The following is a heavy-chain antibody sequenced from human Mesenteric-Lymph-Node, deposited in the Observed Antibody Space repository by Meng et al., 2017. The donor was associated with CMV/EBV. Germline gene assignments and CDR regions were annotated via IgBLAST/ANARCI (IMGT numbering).Heavy chain of an antibody. CDR1: GFTVSSNY. V-gene: IGHV3-30*03. D-gene: IGHD1-26*01. J-gene: IGHJ4*02. Sequence: GESLKISCAASGFTVSSNYMSWVRQAPGKGLEWVAVISYDGSNKYYADSVKGRFTISRDNSKNTLYLQMNSLRAEDTAVYYCARDTGWWELLGIPDYWGQGTLVTVSS. CDR2: ISYDGSNK. CDR3: ARDTGWWELLGIPDY.